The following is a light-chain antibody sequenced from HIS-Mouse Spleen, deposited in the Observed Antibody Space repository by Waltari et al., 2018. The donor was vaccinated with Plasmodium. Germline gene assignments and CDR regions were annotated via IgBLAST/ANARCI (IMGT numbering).Light chain of an antibody. CDR1: ALPKQY. J-gene: IGLJ2*01. CDR3: QSADSSGTYRV. V-gene: IGLV3-25*03. CDR2: KDS. Sequence: SYELTQPPSVSVSPGQTARITCSGDALPKQYAYWYQQKPGQAPALVIYKDSERPSWIPERISGSSSGTTGTLTISGVQAEDEADYYCQSADSSGTYRVFGGGTKLTVL.